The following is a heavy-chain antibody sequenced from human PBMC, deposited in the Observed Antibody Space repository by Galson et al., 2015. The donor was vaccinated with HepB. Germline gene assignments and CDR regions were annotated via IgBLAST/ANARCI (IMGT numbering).Heavy chain of an antibody. J-gene: IGHJ3*02. CDR3: AISLDGVGATLPDAFDI. CDR2: ISGSGGST. Sequence: SLRLSCAASGFTFSSYAMSWVRQAPGKGLEWVSAISGSGGSTYYADSVKGRFTISRDNSKNTLYLQMNSLRAEDTAVYYCAISLDGVGATLPDAFDIWGQGTMVTVSS. V-gene: IGHV3-23*01. D-gene: IGHD1-26*01. CDR1: GFTFSSYA.